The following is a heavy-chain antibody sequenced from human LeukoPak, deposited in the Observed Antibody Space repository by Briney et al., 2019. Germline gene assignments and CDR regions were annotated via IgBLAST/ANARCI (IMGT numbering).Heavy chain of an antibody. CDR3: ARERLSRWDEGIRLDY. J-gene: IGHJ4*02. Sequence: GGSLRLSCAASGFTFSSYSMNWVRQAPGKGLEWVSSISSSSSYIYYADSVKGRFTISRDNAKNSLYLQMNSLRAEDTAVYYCARERLSRWDEGIRLDYWGQGTLVTVSS. D-gene: IGHD5-24*01. CDR2: ISSSSSYI. CDR1: GFTFSSYS. V-gene: IGHV3-21*01.